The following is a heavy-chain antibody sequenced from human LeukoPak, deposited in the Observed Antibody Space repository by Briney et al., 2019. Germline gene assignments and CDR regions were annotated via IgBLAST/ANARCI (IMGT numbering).Heavy chain of an antibody. CDR2: IYTSGST. D-gene: IGHD5-12*01. CDR1: GGSFSGYY. V-gene: IGHV4-59*10. CDR3: ARAPGYDTAAYYYYYYGMDV. J-gene: IGHJ6*02. Sequence: SETLSLTCAVYGGSFSGYYWSWIRQPPGKGLEWIGRIYTSGSTNYNPSLKSRVTISVDTSKNQFSLKLSSVTAADTAVYYCARAPGYDTAAYYYYYYGMDVWGQGTTVTVSS.